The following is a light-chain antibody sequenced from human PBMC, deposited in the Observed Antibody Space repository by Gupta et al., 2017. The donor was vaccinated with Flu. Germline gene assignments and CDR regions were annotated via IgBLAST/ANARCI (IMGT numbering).Light chain of an antibody. J-gene: IGKJ4*01. Sequence: EIVLTQSPATLYFSPGERAPLSCRASHSVSSYLAWYQQKPGPAPRLLIYDASNRATGIPARFSGSWSGTDFPPTISSLAPEDFAFYYCQQRSNWPLTFGGGTKVEIK. CDR1: HSVSSY. V-gene: IGKV3-11*01. CDR3: QQRSNWPLT. CDR2: DAS.